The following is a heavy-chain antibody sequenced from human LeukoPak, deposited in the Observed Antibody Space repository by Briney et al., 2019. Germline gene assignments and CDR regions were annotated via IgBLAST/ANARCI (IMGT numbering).Heavy chain of an antibody. J-gene: IGHJ4*02. Sequence: GGSLTLPCAASGLTLGIFWVMCLRHATGGGRERAANIKKDGSEKYYADSVMGRFPISRDNAKNSLFRQMNSLRGEGTAVYYCAREGDISVIPYAYWGQGALVTVSS. V-gene: IGHV3-7*01. CDR1: GLTLGIFW. CDR2: IKKDGSEK. D-gene: IGHD5-12*01. CDR3: AREGDISVIPYAY.